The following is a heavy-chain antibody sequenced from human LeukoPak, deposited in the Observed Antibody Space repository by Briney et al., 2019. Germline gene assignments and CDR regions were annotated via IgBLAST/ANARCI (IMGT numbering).Heavy chain of an antibody. CDR1: GFTFSTYA. CDR3: ARSEAPDYYDSSGYYFYDY. V-gene: IGHV3-30*04. CDR2: ISYDGSNK. D-gene: IGHD3-22*01. Sequence: GGSLRLSCAASGFTFSTYAMNWVRQAPGKGLEWVAVISYDGSNKYYADSVKGRFTISRDNSKNTLYLQMNSLRAEDTAVYYCARSEAPDYYDSSGYYFYDYWGQGTLVTVSS. J-gene: IGHJ4*02.